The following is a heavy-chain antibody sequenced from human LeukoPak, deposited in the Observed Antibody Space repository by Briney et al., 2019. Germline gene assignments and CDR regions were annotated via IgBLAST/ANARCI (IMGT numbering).Heavy chain of an antibody. CDR1: GGSISSSSYY. J-gene: IGHJ3*02. Sequence: PSETLSLTCTVSGGSISSSSYYWSWIRQPAGKGLEWIGRIYTSGSTNYNPSLKSRVTMSVDTSKNQFSLKLSSVTAADTAVYYCARDSKGWLPGAFDIWGQGTMVTVSS. CDR3: ARDSKGWLPGAFDI. CDR2: IYTSGST. D-gene: IGHD5-24*01. V-gene: IGHV4-61*02.